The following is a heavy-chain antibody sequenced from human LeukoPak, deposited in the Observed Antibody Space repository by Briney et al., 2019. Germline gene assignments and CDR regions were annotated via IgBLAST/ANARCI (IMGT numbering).Heavy chain of an antibody. V-gene: IGHV3-23*01. Sequence: TGGSLRLSCAASGCTFSNYAMTWVRQAPGKGLEWVSGISNSGGSTYYADSVKGRFTVSRDNSKNTLYLQVNSLRAEDTALYYCARHCNSFDGNYFDFWGQGSLVTVSS. D-gene: IGHD2/OR15-2a*01. CDR2: ISNSGGST. CDR1: GCTFSNYA. CDR3: ARHCNSFDGNYFDF. J-gene: IGHJ4*02.